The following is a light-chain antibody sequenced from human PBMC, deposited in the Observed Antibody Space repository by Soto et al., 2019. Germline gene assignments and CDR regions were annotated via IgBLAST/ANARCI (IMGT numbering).Light chain of an antibody. V-gene: IGLV2-14*01. Sequence: QSALTQPASVSGSPGQSITISCTGSSSDVGGYNYVSWYQQYPGKAPQVLLYEVSNRPSGVSNRFSGSKSGNTASLTISGLQADDEADYYCSSYTSSLTWVFGGGTKLT. CDR3: SSYTSSLTWV. CDR2: EVS. J-gene: IGLJ3*02. CDR1: SSDVGGYNY.